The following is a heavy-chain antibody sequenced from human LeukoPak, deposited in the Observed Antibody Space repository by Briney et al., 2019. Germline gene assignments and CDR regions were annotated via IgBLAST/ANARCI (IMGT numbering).Heavy chain of an antibody. J-gene: IGHJ5*02. D-gene: IGHD2-15*01. Sequence: PGGSLRLSCAASGFTFSDYSMNWVRQAPGKGLEWVSYISGSSSYTNYADSVKGRFTISRDNAKNSVYLQMNSLRAEDTAVYYCARGPYCSGGRCYAGGWFDPWGQGTLVTVSS. CDR1: GFTFSDYS. CDR2: ISGSSSYT. CDR3: ARGPYCSGGRCYAGGWFDP. V-gene: IGHV3-21*05.